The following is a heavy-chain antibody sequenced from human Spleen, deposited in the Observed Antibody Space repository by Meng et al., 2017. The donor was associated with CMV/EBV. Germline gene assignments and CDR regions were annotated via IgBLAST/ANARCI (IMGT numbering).Heavy chain of an antibody. CDR3: ARVTLPYYYDSSGYSPPDY. J-gene: IGHJ4*02. D-gene: IGHD3-22*01. Sequence: GESLKISCAVSGFTFSSFGMHWVRQAPGKGLEWVAVISYDGSNKYYADSVKGRFTISRDNSKNTLYLQMNSLRAEDTAVYYCARVTLPYYYDSSGYSPPDYWGQGTLVTVSS. V-gene: IGHV3-30*04. CDR1: GFTFSSFG. CDR2: ISYDGSNK.